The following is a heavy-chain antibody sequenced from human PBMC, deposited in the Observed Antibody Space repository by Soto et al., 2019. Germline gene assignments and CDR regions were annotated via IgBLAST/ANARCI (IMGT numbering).Heavy chain of an antibody. CDR2: ISAYNGNT. Sequence: ASVKVSCKASGYTFTSYGISWVRQAPGQGLEWMGWISAYNGNTNYAQKLPGRVTMTTDTSTSTAYMELRSLRSDDTAVYYCARDLRNIVGADYYYYYYGMDVWGQGTTVTVSS. J-gene: IGHJ6*02. V-gene: IGHV1-18*01. D-gene: IGHD1-26*01. CDR1: GYTFTSYG. CDR3: ARDLRNIVGADYYYYYYGMDV.